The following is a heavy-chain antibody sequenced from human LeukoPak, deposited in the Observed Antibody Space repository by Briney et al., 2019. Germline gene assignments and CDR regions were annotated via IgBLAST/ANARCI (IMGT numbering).Heavy chain of an antibody. D-gene: IGHD6-13*01. CDR3: ARGFGAAAGDY. V-gene: IGHV4-59*01. J-gene: IGHJ4*02. CDR2: ISNSGST. Sequence: PSETLSLTCIVSGDSISSYYWSWIRQPPGKGLEWIGYISNSGSTNYNPSLKSRVTISVDTSKNQFSLKLISVTAADTAVYYCARGFGAAAGDYWGQGTLVTVSS. CDR1: GDSISSYY.